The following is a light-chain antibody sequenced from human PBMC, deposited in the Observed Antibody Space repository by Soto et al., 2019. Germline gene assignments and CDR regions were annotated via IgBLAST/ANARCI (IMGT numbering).Light chain of an antibody. J-gene: IGKJ5*01. CDR1: QSVTSNY. Sequence: EIVLTQSPGTLSLSPGKRATLSCRARQSVTSNYLAWYQQKPGQAPRLLVYGASSRATGISDRFSGSGSGTDFTLTISRLEPEDFAVYYCQHYVSPPITFGQGTRLEIK. V-gene: IGKV3-20*01. CDR3: QHYVSPPIT. CDR2: GAS.